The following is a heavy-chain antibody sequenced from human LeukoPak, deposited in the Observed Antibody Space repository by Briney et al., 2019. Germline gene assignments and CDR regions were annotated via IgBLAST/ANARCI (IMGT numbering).Heavy chain of an antibody. CDR1: GSRFTSNW. D-gene: IGHD6-19*01. CDR2: IDPSDSYT. J-gene: IGHJ4*02. V-gene: IGHV5-10-1*01. Sequence: GAPLKISCKGSGSRFTSNWINWLRQIPGKGLEWVGRIDPSDSYTSYSPSFQGRVTISAAKSITTAYLQWGSLNTSDSAIYFCAGGTGWTELDFWGRGTLVTVSS. CDR3: AGGTGWTELDF.